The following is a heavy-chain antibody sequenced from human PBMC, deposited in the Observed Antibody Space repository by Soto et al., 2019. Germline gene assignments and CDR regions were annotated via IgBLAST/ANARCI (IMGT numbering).Heavy chain of an antibody. D-gene: IGHD3-3*01. CDR3: AGRNDFWSGYYSPNYYYYGMDV. V-gene: IGHV3-23*01. CDR2: ISGSGGST. J-gene: IGHJ6*02. CDR1: GFTFSSYA. Sequence: PGGSLRLSCAASGFTFSSYAMSWVRQAPGKGLEWVSAISGSGGSTYYADSVKGRFTISRDNSKNTLYLQMNSLRAEDTAVYYCAGRNDFWSGYYSPNYYYYGMDVWGQGTTVTVSS.